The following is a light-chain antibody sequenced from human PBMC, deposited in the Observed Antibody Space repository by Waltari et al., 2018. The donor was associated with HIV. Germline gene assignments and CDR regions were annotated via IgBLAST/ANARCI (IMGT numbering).Light chain of an antibody. CDR3: QSYDSSLSAWV. J-gene: IGLJ3*02. CDR1: SSNIGADYH. Sequence: QSVLTQPPSLSGAPGQTVTISCTGTSSNIGADYHAHWYQQLPGTAPKLLIYGNTIRPSGVPDRFSGSKSGTSASLAITGLQADDEADYYCQSYDSSLSAWVFGGGTKLTVL. V-gene: IGLV1-40*01. CDR2: GNT.